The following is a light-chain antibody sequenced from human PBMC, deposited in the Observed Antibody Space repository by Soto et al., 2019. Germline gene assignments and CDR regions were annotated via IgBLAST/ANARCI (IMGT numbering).Light chain of an antibody. CDR3: QQDGTSPYT. CDR2: GAS. Sequence: EIVLTQSPGTLSLSPGERATLSCRASQSVSSDYLAWYQQKPGQAPRLLISGASIRATGIPDRFSGSGSGTDFTLTISRPEPEDFAVYSCQQDGTSPYTFGLGTKLEIK. J-gene: IGKJ2*01. V-gene: IGKV3-20*01. CDR1: QSVSSDY.